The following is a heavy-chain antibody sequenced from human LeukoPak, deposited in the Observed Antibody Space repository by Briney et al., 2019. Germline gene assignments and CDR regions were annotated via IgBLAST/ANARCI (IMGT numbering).Heavy chain of an antibody. CDR2: IYYSGST. D-gene: IGHD4-17*01. Sequence: SQTLSLTCTVSGGSISSGDYYWSWIRQPPGKGLEWIGYIYYSGSTYYNPSLKSRVTISVDTSKNQFSLKLSSVTAADTAVYYCARQGYHDLRRYYFDYWGQGTLVTASS. CDR1: GGSISSGDYY. V-gene: IGHV4-30-4*08. J-gene: IGHJ4*02. CDR3: ARQGYHDLRRYYFDY.